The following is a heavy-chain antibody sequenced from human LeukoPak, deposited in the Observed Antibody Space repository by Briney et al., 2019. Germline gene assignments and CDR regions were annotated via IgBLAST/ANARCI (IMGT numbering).Heavy chain of an antibody. D-gene: IGHD3-10*01. Sequence: SVNVSCKASGGTFSSYAISWVRQAPGQGLEWMGGIIPIFGTANYAQKFQGRVTITADESTSTAYMELSSLRSEDTAVYYCARWGALYGSGSYYPVWGQGTLVTVSS. V-gene: IGHV1-69*13. CDR2: IIPIFGTA. CDR3: ARWGALYGSGSYYPV. J-gene: IGHJ4*02. CDR1: GGTFSSYA.